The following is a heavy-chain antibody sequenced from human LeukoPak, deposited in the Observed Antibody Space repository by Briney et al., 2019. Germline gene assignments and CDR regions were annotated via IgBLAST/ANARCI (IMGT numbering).Heavy chain of an antibody. CDR2: ISYDGSNK. V-gene: IGHV3-30-3*02. J-gene: IGHJ5*02. Sequence: GGSLRLSCAASGVTFSSYAMHWVRQAPGKGLEWVAVISYDGSNKYYADSVKGRFTISRDNSKNTLYLQMNSLRAEDTAVYYCAKKLGLGWFDPWGQGTLVTVSS. CDR1: GVTFSSYA. D-gene: IGHD7-27*01. CDR3: AKKLGLGWFDP.